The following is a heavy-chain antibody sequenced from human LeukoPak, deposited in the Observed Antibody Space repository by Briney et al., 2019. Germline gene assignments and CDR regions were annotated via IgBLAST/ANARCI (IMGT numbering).Heavy chain of an antibody. CDR3: ARDSPFDAFDI. V-gene: IGHV1-69*04. Sequence: SVKVSCKASGGTFISYAISWVRQAPGQGLEWMGRIIPILGIANYAQKFQGRVTITAGKSTSTAYMELSRLRSEDTAVYYCARDSPFDAFDIWGQGTMVTVSS. CDR1: GGTFISYA. J-gene: IGHJ3*02. CDR2: IIPILGIA.